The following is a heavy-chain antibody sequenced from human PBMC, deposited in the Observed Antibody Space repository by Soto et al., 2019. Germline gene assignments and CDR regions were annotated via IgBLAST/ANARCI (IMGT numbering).Heavy chain of an antibody. Sequence: VQLEESGGGFVRPGGSLRLSCVASGFIFRDFALYWVRQVTGKGLEWVSGIGTLYDTFYAGSVRGRFTISRDNGRNSVYLQMNNLRAEDTGTYFCARGRSKDFSRSPPPTFDPWGQGTLVTVTS. CDR1: GFIFRDFA. D-gene: IGHD3-3*01. CDR3: ARGRSKDFSRSPPPTFDP. CDR2: IGTLYDT. J-gene: IGHJ5*02. V-gene: IGHV3-13*01.